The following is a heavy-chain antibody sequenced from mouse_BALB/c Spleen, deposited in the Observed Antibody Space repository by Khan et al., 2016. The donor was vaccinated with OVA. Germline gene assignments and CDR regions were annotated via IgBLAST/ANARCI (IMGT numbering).Heavy chain of an antibody. CDR1: GDSITSGY. V-gene: IGHV3-8*02. J-gene: IGHJ2*01. Sequence: VQLKQSGPSLVKPSQTLSLTCSVTGDSITSGYWNWIRKFPGNKLEYMGYISSSDSTFYNPSLKSRISLTRDTSKTQYYLQLNSVTTEDTATYYCARWNYRYDGYFDYWGQGTTLTVSS. CDR2: ISSSDST. CDR3: ARWNYRYDGYFDY. D-gene: IGHD2-14*01.